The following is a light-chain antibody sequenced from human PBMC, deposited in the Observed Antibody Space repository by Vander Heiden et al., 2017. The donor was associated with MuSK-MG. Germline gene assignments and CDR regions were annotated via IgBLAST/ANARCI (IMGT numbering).Light chain of an antibody. CDR2: LGS. V-gene: IGKV2-28*01. CDR3: RQALQTPIT. Sequence: DIVMTQSPLSLPVTPGEPASISCRSSQSLLHSNGYNYLDWYLQKPGQSPQLLRYLGSNRASGVPDRFSGSGSGTDFTLKISRVEAEDVGFYYCRQALQTPITFGQGTLLEIK. CDR1: QSLLHSNGYNY. J-gene: IGKJ5*01.